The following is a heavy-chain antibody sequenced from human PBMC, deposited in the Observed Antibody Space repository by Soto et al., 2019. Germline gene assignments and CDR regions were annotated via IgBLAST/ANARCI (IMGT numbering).Heavy chain of an antibody. Sequence: ASVKVSCKVSGYTLTELSMHWVRQAPGKGLEWMGGFDPEDGETIYAQKFQGRVTMTEDTSTDTAYMELSSLRSEDTAVYYCATSLYCSSTSCYPPAYNWCDPWGQGTLVTVSS. CDR3: ATSLYCSSTSCYPPAYNWCDP. CDR1: GYTLTELS. V-gene: IGHV1-24*01. J-gene: IGHJ5*02. CDR2: FDPEDGET. D-gene: IGHD2-2*01.